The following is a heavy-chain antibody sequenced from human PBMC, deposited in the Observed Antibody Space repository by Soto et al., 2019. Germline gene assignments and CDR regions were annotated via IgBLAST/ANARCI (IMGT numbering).Heavy chain of an antibody. Sequence: ASVKVSCKASGYTFSGYRMHWVRQAPGQGLEWMGIINPSGGSTTYAQKFQGRVTMTRDTSTSTVYMDLSSLTSEDTAVYYCARDGPHRWVDYWGQGTLVTVSS. CDR1: GYTFSGYR. J-gene: IGHJ4*02. CDR2: INPSGGST. CDR3: ARDGPHRWVDY. V-gene: IGHV1-46*01.